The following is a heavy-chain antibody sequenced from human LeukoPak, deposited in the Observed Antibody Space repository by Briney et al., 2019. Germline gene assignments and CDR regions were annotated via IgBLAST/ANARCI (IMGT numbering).Heavy chain of an antibody. J-gene: IGHJ4*02. D-gene: IGHD3-10*01. CDR3: AKHYGSGTYYNYFDY. Sequence: GGSLRLSCAASGFTFRSYAMSWVRQAPGKGLEWVSTIISSGGSTDYADSVKGRFTISRDNSKNTLYLQMNSLRAEDTAVYYCAKHYGSGTYYNYFDYWGQGTLVTVSS. V-gene: IGHV3-23*01. CDR1: GFTFRSYA. CDR2: IISSGGST.